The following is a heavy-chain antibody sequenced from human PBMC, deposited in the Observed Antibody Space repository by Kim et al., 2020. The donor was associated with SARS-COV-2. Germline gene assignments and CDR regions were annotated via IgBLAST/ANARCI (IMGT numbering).Heavy chain of an antibody. V-gene: IGHV4-31*03. CDR3: ARLKDPENWFDP. CDR1: GGSISSGGYY. CDR2: IYYSGST. Sequence: SETLSLTCTVSGGSISSGGYYWSWIRQHPGKGLEWIGYIYYSGSTYYNPSLKSRVTISVDTSKNQFSLKLSSVTAADTAVYYCARLKDPENWFDPWGQGTLVTVSS. J-gene: IGHJ5*02.